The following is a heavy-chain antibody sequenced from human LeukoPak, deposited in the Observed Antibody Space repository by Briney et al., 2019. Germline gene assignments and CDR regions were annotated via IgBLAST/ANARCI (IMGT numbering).Heavy chain of an antibody. Sequence: GGSLRLSCAASGFTFSSYAMYWVRQAPGKGLEWVSGIFGSGGSTHYADSVRGRFTISRDNAKSSLYLQMNSLRVEDTAVYYCAREISSWYRTEGRFDPWGQGTLVTVSS. CDR3: AREISSWYRTEGRFDP. CDR1: GFTFSSYA. V-gene: IGHV3-23*01. D-gene: IGHD6-13*01. CDR2: IFGSGGST. J-gene: IGHJ5*02.